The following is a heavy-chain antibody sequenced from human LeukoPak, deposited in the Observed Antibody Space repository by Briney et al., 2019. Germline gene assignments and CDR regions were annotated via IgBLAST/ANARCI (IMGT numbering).Heavy chain of an antibody. CDR3: ARARGYSYGPDY. D-gene: IGHD5-18*01. CDR2: IYYSGST. Sequence: SETLSLTCTVSGGSISSYYWSWIRQPPGKGLEWIGYIYYSGSTNYNPSLKSRATISVDTSKNQFSLKLSSVTAADTAVYYCARARGYSYGPDYWGQGTLVTVSS. CDR1: GGSISSYY. V-gene: IGHV4-59*01. J-gene: IGHJ4*02.